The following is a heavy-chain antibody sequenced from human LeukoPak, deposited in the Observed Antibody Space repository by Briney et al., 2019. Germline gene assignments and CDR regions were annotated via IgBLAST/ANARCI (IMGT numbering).Heavy chain of an antibody. Sequence: ASVKVSCKASGYTFTSYYMHWVRQAPGQGLEWMGIINPSGGSTSYAQKFQGRVTMTRDTSTSTVYMELSSLRSEDTAAYYCAREVGYCSGGSCYHLYFDYWGQGTLVTVSS. CDR3: AREVGYCSGGSCYHLYFDY. D-gene: IGHD2-15*01. V-gene: IGHV1-46*01. CDR2: INPSGGST. CDR1: GYTFTSYY. J-gene: IGHJ4*02.